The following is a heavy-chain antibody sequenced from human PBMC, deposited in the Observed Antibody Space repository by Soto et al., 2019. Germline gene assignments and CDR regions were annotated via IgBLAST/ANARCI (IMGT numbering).Heavy chain of an antibody. V-gene: IGHV3-23*01. CDR2: ISGSGGST. CDR3: ARRGSGSYYDY. CDR1: GFTFRSYA. J-gene: IGHJ4*02. Sequence: EVQLLESGGGLVQPAGSLRLSCAASGFTFRSYAMRWVRQAPVKGLEWVSAISGSGGSTYYADSVKGRFTISRDNSKNTLYLQMNSLRAEDTAVYYCARRGSGSYYDYWGQGTLVTVSS. D-gene: IGHD1-26*01.